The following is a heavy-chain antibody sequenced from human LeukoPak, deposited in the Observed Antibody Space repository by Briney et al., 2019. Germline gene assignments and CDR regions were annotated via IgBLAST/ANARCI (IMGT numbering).Heavy chain of an antibody. CDR3: ARVRGVGATTGGWFDP. Sequence: SVKVSCKASGGTFSSYAISWVRQAPGQGLEWMGRIIPILGIANYAQRFQGRVTITADKSTSTAYMELSSLRSEDTAVYYCARVRGVGATTGGWFDPWGQGTLVTVSS. J-gene: IGHJ5*02. D-gene: IGHD1-26*01. V-gene: IGHV1-69*04. CDR1: GGTFSSYA. CDR2: IIPILGIA.